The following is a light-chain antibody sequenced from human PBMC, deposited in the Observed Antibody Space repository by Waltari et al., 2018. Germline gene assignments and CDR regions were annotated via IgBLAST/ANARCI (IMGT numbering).Light chain of an antibody. CDR1: SSNIGNNY. CDR3: GTWDSSLSGAV. CDR2: ENT. Sequence: QSVLTQPPSVSAAPGQRATISCPGGSSNIGNNYVPWYRQFPATAPKLLIYENTERPSGIPGRFSGSKSGTSATLDITGLQAGDEADYYCGTWDSSLSGAVFGGGTHLTVL. V-gene: IGLV1-51*02. J-gene: IGLJ7*01.